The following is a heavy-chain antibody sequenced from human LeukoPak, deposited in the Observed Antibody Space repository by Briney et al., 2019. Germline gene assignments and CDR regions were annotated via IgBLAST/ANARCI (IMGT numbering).Heavy chain of an antibody. CDR3: ARTFSESYYYYGMDV. D-gene: IGHD1-26*01. V-gene: IGHV4-59*01. CDR2: IYYSGRT. Sequence: SETLSLTCTVSGGSISSYYWSWIRQPPGKGLEWIGYIYYSGRTNYNPSLKSRVTISVDTSKNQFSLKLSSVTAADTAVYYCARTFSESYYYYGMDVWGQGTTVTVSS. CDR1: GGSISSYY. J-gene: IGHJ6*02.